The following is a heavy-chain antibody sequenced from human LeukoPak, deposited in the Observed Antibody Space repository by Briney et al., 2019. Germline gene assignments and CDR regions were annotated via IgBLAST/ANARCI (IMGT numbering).Heavy chain of an antibody. D-gene: IGHD3-22*01. V-gene: IGHV4-30-4*08. CDR1: GGSINRGNFY. CDR3: ARVNDSSGYYSPYFDY. CDR2: IYYSGST. J-gene: IGHJ4*02. Sequence: SETLSLTCTVSGGSINRGNFYWSWIRQPPGKGLEWVGSIYYSGSTYYNPSLKSRLTISLDTSQSHFSLKLTSVTAADTAVYYCARVNDSSGYYSPYFDYWGQGTLVTVSS.